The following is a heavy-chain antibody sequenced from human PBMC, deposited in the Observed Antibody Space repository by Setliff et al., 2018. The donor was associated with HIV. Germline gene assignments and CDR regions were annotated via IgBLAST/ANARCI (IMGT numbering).Heavy chain of an antibody. CDR3: ARLSGGMVANY. J-gene: IGHJ4*02. Sequence: PSETLSLTCTVSGGSISSGDYYWSWIRQPPGKGLEWIGSIHHSGTAYDNPSLKSRVTISVDPSKNQILLRLSSVTAADTAVYYCARLSGGMVANYWGQGTLVTVSS. V-gene: IGHV4-39*01. CDR1: GGSISSGDYY. CDR2: IHHSGTA. D-gene: IGHD3-10*01.